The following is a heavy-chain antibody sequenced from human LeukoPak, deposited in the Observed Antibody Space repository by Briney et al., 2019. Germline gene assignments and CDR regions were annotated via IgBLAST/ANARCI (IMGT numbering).Heavy chain of an antibody. V-gene: IGHV4-34*01. CDR3: ARGFPKYCSSTSCYYFDY. Sequence: PSETLSLTCAVYGGSFSGYYWSWIRQPPGKGLEWIGEINHSGSTNYSPSLKSRVTISVDTSKNQFSLKLSSVTAADTAVYYCARGFPKYCSSTSCYYFDYWGQGTLVTVSS. CDR2: INHSGST. CDR1: GGSFSGYY. J-gene: IGHJ4*02. D-gene: IGHD2-2*01.